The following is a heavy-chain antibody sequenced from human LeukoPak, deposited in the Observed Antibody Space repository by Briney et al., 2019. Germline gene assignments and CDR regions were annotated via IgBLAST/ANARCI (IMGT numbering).Heavy chain of an antibody. CDR2: IYYSGST. D-gene: IGHD3-10*01. Sequence: PSETLSLTCTVSGGSISGSSYYWGWIRQPPGKGLEWIGSIYYSGSTYYNPSLKSRVTISVDTSKNQFSLKLSSVTAADTAVYYCAREGRGAAFDYWGQGTLVTVSS. V-gene: IGHV4-39*07. CDR1: GGSISGSSYY. CDR3: AREGRGAAFDY. J-gene: IGHJ4*02.